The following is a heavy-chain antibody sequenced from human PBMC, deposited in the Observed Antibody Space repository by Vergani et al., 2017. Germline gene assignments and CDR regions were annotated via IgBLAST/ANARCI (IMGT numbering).Heavy chain of an antibody. D-gene: IGHD3-16*01. CDR2: ISGSGGST. Sequence: EVQLLESGGGLVQPGGSLRLSCAASGFPFSRYAMSWVRQAPGKGLEWVSAISGSGGSTYYVDYVKGRFTISRDNTKNPLYLQMNSLRAEDTALYYCAKDRDYDYVWGWYSYWGQGTLVTVSS. V-gene: IGHV3-23*01. CDR3: AKDRDYDYVWGWYSY. CDR1: GFPFSRYA. J-gene: IGHJ4*02.